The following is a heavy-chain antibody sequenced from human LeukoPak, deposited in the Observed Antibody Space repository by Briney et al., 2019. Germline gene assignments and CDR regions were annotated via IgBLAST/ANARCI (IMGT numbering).Heavy chain of an antibody. CDR1: GFTVSTNY. J-gene: IGHJ6*03. CDR2: IYSGGST. Sequence: GGSLRLSCAASGFTVSTNYMSWVRQAPGKGLEWVSLIYSGGSTYYADSVKGRSTISRDNSKNTLYLQMNSLKAEDTAVYYCARDVAEDYYYYYKDVWGKGTTVTVSS. CDR3: ARDVAEDYYYYYKDV. V-gene: IGHV3-53*01.